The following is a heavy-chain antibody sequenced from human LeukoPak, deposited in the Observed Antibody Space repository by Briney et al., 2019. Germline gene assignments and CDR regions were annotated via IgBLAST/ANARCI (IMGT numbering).Heavy chain of an antibody. V-gene: IGHV4-34*01. CDR2: INHSGST. CDR1: GGSFSGYY. CDR3: AREAMITFGGVIGSNWFDP. D-gene: IGHD3-16*02. J-gene: IGHJ5*02. Sequence: SETLSLTCAVYGGSFSGYYWSWIRQPPGKGLEWIGEINHSGSTNYNPSLKSRVTISVDTSKNQFSLKLSSVTAADTAAYYCAREAMITFGGVIGSNWFDPWGQGTLVTVSS.